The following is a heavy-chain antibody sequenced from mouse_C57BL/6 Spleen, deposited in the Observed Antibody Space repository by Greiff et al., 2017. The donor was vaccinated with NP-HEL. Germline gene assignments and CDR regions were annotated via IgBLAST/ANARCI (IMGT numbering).Heavy chain of an antibody. D-gene: IGHD2-3*01. J-gene: IGHJ4*01. CDR2: IYPGTSDT. Sequence: EVQLQQSGTVLARPGASVKMSCTTSGYTFTSYWMHWVKQRPGQGLEWIGAIYPGTSDTSYKQKFKGKANLTAVTSASTAYMELSSLTHEDSAVYNATYYGASDRYYGDMDYWGQGTSVTVSS. CDR1: GYTFTSYW. V-gene: IGHV1-5*01. CDR3: TYYGASDRYYGDMDY.